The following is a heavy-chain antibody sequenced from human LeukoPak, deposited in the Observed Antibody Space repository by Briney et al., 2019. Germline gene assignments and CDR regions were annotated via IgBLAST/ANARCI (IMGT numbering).Heavy chain of an antibody. V-gene: IGHV3-23*01. CDR3: AKDFVRYNIQFDY. D-gene: IGHD1-1*01. J-gene: IGHJ4*02. Sequence: GGSLRLSCAASGLSFSFYAMSWVRQAPGKGLEWVSSISGGGAGTYYADSVRGRFTISRDNSKNTLYLQMNSLRAEDTALYYCAKDFVRYNIQFDYWGQGALVAVSS. CDR2: ISGGGAGT. CDR1: GLSFSFYA.